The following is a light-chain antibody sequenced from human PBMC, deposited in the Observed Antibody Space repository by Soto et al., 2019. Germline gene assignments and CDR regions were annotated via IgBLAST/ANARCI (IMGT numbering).Light chain of an antibody. CDR1: QSINRF. CDR2: AAS. CDR3: QHSYTTPWT. J-gene: IGKJ1*01. Sequence: DIQMTQSPSSLSASVGDRVTITCRASQSINRFLNWYKQKPGKGPELLIYAASNLHSGVPSRFSGSGSGTDFTLTISSLKSEDFATYFCQHSYTTPWTFGQGTKVEIK. V-gene: IGKV1-39*01.